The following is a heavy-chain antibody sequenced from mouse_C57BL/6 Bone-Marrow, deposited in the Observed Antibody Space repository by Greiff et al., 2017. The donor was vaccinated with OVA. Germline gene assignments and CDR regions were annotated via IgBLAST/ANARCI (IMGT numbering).Heavy chain of an antibody. V-gene: IGHV1-50*01. J-gene: IGHJ4*01. CDR3: AWVGYYAMDY. CDR2: IDPSDSYT. Sequence: QLQLQQPGAELVKPGASVKLSCKASGYTFTSYWMQWVKQRPGQGLEWIGEIDPSDSYTNYNQKFKGKATLTVDTSSSTAYMQLSSLTSEDSAVYYCAWVGYYAMDYWGQGTSVTVSS. D-gene: IGHD1-1*02. CDR1: GYTFTSYW.